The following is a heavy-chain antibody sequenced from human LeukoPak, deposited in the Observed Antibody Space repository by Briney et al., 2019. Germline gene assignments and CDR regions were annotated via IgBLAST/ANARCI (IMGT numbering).Heavy chain of an antibody. V-gene: IGHV3-30*18. J-gene: IGHJ4*02. D-gene: IGHD2-2*03. CDR2: ISYDGSNK. CDR1: RFTFSSYG. CDR3: AKGHGPGYCSSTSCPSGVVDY. Sequence: GRSLRLSCAASRFTFSSYGMHWVRQAPGKGLEWVAVISYDGSNKYYADSVEGRFTISRDNSKNTLYLQMNSLRAEDTAVYYCAKGHGPGYCSSTSCPSGVVDYWGQGTLVTVSS.